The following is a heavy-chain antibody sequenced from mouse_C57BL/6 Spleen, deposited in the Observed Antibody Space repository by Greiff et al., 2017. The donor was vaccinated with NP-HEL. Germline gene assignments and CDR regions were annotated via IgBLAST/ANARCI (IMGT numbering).Heavy chain of an antibody. V-gene: IGHV5-4*01. CDR3: ARELSPYGSSYEWYFDV. D-gene: IGHD1-1*01. J-gene: IGHJ1*03. CDR2: ISDGGSYT. Sequence: EVMLVESGGGLVKPGGSLKLSCAASGFTFSSYAMSWVRQTPEKRLEWVATISDGGSYTYYPDNVKGRFTISRANAKNNLFLQMGHLKSEDTAMYYCARELSPYGSSYEWYFDVWGTGTTVTVSS. CDR1: GFTFSSYA.